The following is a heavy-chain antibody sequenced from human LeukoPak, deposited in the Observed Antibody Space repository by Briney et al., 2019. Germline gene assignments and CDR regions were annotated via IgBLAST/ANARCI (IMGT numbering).Heavy chain of an antibody. Sequence: GGSLRLSCTASGFTFGDYAMSWVRQAPGKGLEWVGFIRSKAYGGTTEYAASVKGRFTISRDDSKSIAYLQMNSLKTEDTAVYYCTRSRPGYCSGGSCDDAFDIWGQGTMVTVSS. V-gene: IGHV3-49*04. J-gene: IGHJ3*02. D-gene: IGHD2-15*01. CDR1: GFTFGDYA. CDR2: IRSKAYGGTT. CDR3: TRSRPGYCSGGSCDDAFDI.